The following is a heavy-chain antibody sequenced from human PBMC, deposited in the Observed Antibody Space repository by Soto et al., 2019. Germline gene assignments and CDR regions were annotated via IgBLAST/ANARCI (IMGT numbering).Heavy chain of an antibody. CDR2: INPNSGGT. Sequence: ASVKFSCKASGYTFTGYYMHWVRQAPGQGLEWMGWINPNSGGTNYAQKFQGRVTMTRDTSISTAYMELSRLRSDDTAVYYCARETTPYFYGSGSYYGMDVWGQGTTVTVSS. CDR3: ARETTPYFYGSGSYYGMDV. V-gene: IGHV1-2*02. D-gene: IGHD3-10*01. J-gene: IGHJ6*02. CDR1: GYTFTGYY.